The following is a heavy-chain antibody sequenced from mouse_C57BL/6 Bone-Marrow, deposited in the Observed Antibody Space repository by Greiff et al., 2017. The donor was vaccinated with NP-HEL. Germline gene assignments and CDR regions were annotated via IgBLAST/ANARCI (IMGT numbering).Heavy chain of an antibody. CDR2: IYPRSGNT. J-gene: IGHJ2*01. CDR1: GYTFTSYG. CDR3: ARRGYYDYDY. V-gene: IGHV1-81*01. D-gene: IGHD2-4*01. Sequence: VQLQQSGAELARPGASVKLSCKASGYTFTSYGISWVKQRTGQGLEWIGEIYPRSGNTYYNEKFKGKATLTADKSSSTAYMEPRSLTSEDSAVYFCARRGYYDYDYWGQVTTLTVSS.